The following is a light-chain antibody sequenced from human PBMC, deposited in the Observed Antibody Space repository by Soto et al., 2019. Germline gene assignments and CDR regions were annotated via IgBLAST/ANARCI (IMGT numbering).Light chain of an antibody. CDR3: QQYGSPGT. Sequence: ELVLTQSPGTLSLSPGEKATLSCRASQSVSNNYLAWYQQKPGQAPGLLIYGASNRATVIPGRFSGSGCGTDFTLTISRLEHEDFAVYYCQQYGSPGTFGQGTKVDIK. V-gene: IGKV3-20*01. J-gene: IGKJ1*01. CDR2: GAS. CDR1: QSVSNNY.